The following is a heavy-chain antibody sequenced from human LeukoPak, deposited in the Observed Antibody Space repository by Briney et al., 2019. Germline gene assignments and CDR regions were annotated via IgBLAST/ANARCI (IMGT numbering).Heavy chain of an antibody. CDR2: INPNSGGT. CDR3: ARVNRAAVYSSSPHFDY. V-gene: IGHV1-2*02. J-gene: IGHJ4*02. D-gene: IGHD6-13*01. Sequence: ASVKVSCKASGYTFTGYYMHWVRQAPGQGLEWMGWINPNSGGTNYAQKFQGRVTMTRDTSISTAYMELTRLRSDDTAVYYCARVNRAAVYSSSPHFDYWGQGTLVTVSS. CDR1: GYTFTGYY.